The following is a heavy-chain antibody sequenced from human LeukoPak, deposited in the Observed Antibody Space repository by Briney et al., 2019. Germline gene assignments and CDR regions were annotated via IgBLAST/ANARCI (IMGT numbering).Heavy chain of an antibody. D-gene: IGHD3-16*01. V-gene: IGHV3-9*01. CDR3: ARDSGTSGEVKFDP. J-gene: IGHJ5*02. Sequence: GGSLRLSCAASGFTFDDYAMQWVRQAPGKGLEWVSGISWNSGSIGYADSVKGRFTISRDNAKNSLYLQMNSLRAEDTAVYYCARDSGTSGEVKFDPWGQGALVTVSS. CDR1: GFTFDDYA. CDR2: ISWNSGSI.